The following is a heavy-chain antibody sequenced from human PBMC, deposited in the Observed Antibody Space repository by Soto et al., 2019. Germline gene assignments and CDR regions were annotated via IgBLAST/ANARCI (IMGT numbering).Heavy chain of an antibody. CDR1: GYTFTSYG. Sequence: QVQLVQSGAEVKKPGASVKVSCKTSGYTFTSYGISWVRQAPGQGLEWIGWISAYNGNTNHAQKWQDRGSMTTDTSISTAYMGLRRLRSDDTALYYCGRDNGPGIVNDWGQGTLLTVSS. CDR3: GRDNGPGIVND. CDR2: ISAYNGNT. V-gene: IGHV1-18*01. D-gene: IGHD3-16*02. J-gene: IGHJ4*02.